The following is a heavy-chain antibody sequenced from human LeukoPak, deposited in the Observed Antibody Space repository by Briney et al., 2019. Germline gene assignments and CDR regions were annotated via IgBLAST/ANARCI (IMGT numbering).Heavy chain of an antibody. D-gene: IGHD6-19*01. Sequence: SETLSLTCAVSGYSISSGYYWGWIRQPPGKGLVWIGSIYHSGSTYYNPSLKSRVTISVDTSKNQFSLKLSSVTAADTAVYYCARLFSSGPYYFDYWGQGTLVTVSS. CDR2: IYHSGST. CDR1: GYSISSGYY. V-gene: IGHV4-38-2*01. CDR3: ARLFSSGPYYFDY. J-gene: IGHJ4*02.